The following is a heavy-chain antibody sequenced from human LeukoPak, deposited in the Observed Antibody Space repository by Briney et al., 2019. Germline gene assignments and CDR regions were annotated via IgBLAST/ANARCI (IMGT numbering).Heavy chain of an antibody. V-gene: IGHV3-23*01. CDR2: ISGSGDTT. D-gene: IGHD2-15*01. J-gene: IGHJ5*02. CDR3: ARGPPTTRGILGWFGP. CDR1: GFTFSSYG. Sequence: HPGGSLRLSCAASGFTFSSYGMSWVRQAPGKGLEWVSAISGSGDTTYYAESVKGRFTISRDNPKNTLYLQMNSLRAEDTAVYFCARGPPTTRGILGWFGPWGQGTLVTVSS.